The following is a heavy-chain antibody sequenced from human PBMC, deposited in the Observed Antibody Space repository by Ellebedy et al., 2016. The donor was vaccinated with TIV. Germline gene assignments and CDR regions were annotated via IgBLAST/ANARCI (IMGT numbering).Heavy chain of an antibody. Sequence: SETLSLXXTVSGGSISSYYWSWIRQPAGKGLEWIGRIYTSGSTNYNPSLKSRVTMSVDTSKNQFSLKLSSVTAADTAVYYCARDLLDGDYPDYWGQGTLVTVSS. CDR3: ARDLLDGDYPDY. J-gene: IGHJ4*02. V-gene: IGHV4-4*07. D-gene: IGHD4-17*01. CDR2: IYTSGST. CDR1: GGSISSYY.